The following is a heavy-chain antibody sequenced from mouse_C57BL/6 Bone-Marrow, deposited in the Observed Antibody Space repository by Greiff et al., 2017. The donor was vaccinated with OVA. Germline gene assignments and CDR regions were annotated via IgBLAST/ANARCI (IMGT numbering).Heavy chain of an antibody. D-gene: IGHD1-1*01. CDR3: LGGSRVY. J-gene: IGHJ2*01. CDR2: IYPGNSDT. V-gene: IGHV1-5*01. CDR1: GYTFTSYW. Sequence: VQLKESGTVLARPGASVKMSCKTSGYTFTSYWMHWVKQRPGQGLEWIGAIYPGNSDTSSNQKFKGKAKLTAATSASTAYMELSSLTSGDSAVYYCLGGSRVYWGQGTTLTVSS.